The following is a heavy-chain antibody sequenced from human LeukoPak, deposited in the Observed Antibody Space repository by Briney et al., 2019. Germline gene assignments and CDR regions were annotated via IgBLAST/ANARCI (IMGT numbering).Heavy chain of an antibody. D-gene: IGHD2-21*02. V-gene: IGHV1-46*01. CDR1: GYTFTSYY. Sequence: ASVKVSCKASGYTFTSYYMHWVRQAPGQGLEWMGIINPSGGSTSYAQEFQGRVTMTRDTSTSTVYMELSSLRSEDTAVYYCARDGPCGGDCYYDAFDIWGQGTMVTVSS. CDR2: INPSGGST. J-gene: IGHJ3*02. CDR3: ARDGPCGGDCYYDAFDI.